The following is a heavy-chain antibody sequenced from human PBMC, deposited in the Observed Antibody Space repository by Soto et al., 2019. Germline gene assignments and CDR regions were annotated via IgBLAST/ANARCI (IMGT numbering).Heavy chain of an antibody. Sequence: GESLKISCKTSGYSFPTYWLAWVRQMPGKGLEWMGIIYPGDSDTRYSPSFQGQVTISADKSISTAYLQWSSLKASDTAIYYCARRTSLATDYRYFDYWGQGTLVTVSS. V-gene: IGHV5-51*01. CDR1: GYSFPTYW. J-gene: IGHJ4*02. CDR2: IYPGDSDT. CDR3: ARRTSLATDYRYFDY. D-gene: IGHD3-16*01.